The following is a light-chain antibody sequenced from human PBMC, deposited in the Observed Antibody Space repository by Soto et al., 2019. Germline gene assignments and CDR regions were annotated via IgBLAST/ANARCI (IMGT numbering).Light chain of an antibody. Sequence: QSVLTQPPSVSAAPGQRVTISCSGGGSNIGINYVSWYQQLPGTAPKLLIYDNNKRPSGIPDRFSGSKSGTSATLAITGLQTGDEADYYCGTWDSNLSAVVFGGGTKVTVL. CDR1: GSNIGINY. V-gene: IGLV1-51*01. CDR2: DNN. J-gene: IGLJ2*01. CDR3: GTWDSNLSAVV.